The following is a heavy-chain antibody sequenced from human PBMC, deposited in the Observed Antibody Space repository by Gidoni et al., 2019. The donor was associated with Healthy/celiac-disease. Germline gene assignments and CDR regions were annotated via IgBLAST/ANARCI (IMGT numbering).Heavy chain of an antibody. CDR2: IYYSGST. D-gene: IGHD1-26*01. V-gene: IGHV4-59*01. CDR1: GGSISSYY. J-gene: IGHJ5*02. CDR3: ARLYSGSYGDWFDP. Sequence: QVQLQESGPGLVKPSETLSLTRTVSGGSISSYYWSWIRQPPGKGLEWIGYIYYSGSTNYNPSLKSRVTISVDTSKNQFSLKLSSVTAADTAVYYCARLYSGSYGDWFDPWGQGTLVTVSS.